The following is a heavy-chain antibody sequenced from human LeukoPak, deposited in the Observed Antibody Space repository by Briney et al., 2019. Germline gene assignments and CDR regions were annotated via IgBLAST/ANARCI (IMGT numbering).Heavy chain of an antibody. V-gene: IGHV1-18*01. CDR1: GYTFTSYG. CDR3: AREMKGATIPDY. J-gene: IGHJ4*02. D-gene: IGHD5-12*01. CDR2: ISAYNGNT. Sequence: ASVKVSCKASGYTFTSYGISWVRQAPGQGLEWMGWISAYNGNTNYAQELQGRVTMTTDTSTSTAYMELRSLRSDDTAVYYCAREMKGATIPDYWGQGTLVTVSS.